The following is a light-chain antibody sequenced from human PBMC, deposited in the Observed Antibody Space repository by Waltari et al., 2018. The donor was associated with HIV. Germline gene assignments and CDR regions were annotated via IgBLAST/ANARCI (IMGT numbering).Light chain of an antibody. Sequence: QSALTQPASVSGSPGQSITISCTGTSGNVRHSHSVSWYQQHPGKAPKLMVYDVSERPSGVSDRFSGSKSGNTASLTISGLQAEDEADYHCCSYAGSDTYVFGTGTKVTVL. J-gene: IGLJ1*01. V-gene: IGLV2-23*02. CDR2: DVS. CDR1: SGNVRHSHS. CDR3: CSYAGSDTYV.